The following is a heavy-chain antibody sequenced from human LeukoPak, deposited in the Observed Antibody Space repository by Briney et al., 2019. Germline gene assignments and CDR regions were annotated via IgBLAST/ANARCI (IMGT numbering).Heavy chain of an antibody. CDR1: GFTFSSYS. J-gene: IGHJ3*02. D-gene: IGHD6-6*01. Sequence: GGSLRLSCAASGFTFSSYSMNWVRQAPGKGLEWVSSISSSSSYTYYADSVKGRFTISRDNAKNSLYLQMNSLRAEDTAVYYCARGYSGSIWGQGTMVTASS. V-gene: IGHV3-21*01. CDR3: ARGYSGSI. CDR2: ISSSSSYT.